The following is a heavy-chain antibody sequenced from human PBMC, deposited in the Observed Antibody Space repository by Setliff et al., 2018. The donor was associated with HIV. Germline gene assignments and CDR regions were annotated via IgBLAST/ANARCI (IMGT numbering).Heavy chain of an antibody. D-gene: IGHD3-9*01. CDR3: ARKYYDILTGYYAADY. Sequence: SVKVSCKASGYTFTGYYMHWVRQAPGQGLEWMGWINPNSGGTNSAQKFQGRVTMTRDTSISTAYMELRSLRSDDTALYYCARKYYDILTGYYAADYWGQGTLVTVSS. J-gene: IGHJ4*02. V-gene: IGHV1-2*02. CDR2: INPNSGGT. CDR1: GYTFTGYY.